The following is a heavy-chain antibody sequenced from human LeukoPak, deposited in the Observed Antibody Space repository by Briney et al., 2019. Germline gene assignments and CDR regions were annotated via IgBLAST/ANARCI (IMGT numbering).Heavy chain of an antibody. D-gene: IGHD3-10*01. CDR1: GFPFGAFA. Sequence: PGGSLRLSCRIPGFPFGAFAMTWVRRPPGKGLEWVSTITGSGSNTYYADSVKGRFTISRDNSETTLYLQMNSLRVDDTAEYYCAKHPTMVRGVDDGLDLWGQGTMVTVSS. J-gene: IGHJ3*01. CDR2: ITGSGSNT. CDR3: AKHPTMVRGVDDGLDL. V-gene: IGHV3-23*01.